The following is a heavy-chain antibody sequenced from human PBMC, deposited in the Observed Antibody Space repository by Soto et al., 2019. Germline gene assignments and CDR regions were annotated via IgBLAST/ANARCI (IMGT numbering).Heavy chain of an antibody. Sequence: GGSLRLSCAASGFTFSSYSMNWVRQAPGKGLEWVSYISSSSSTIYYADSVKGRFTISRDNAKNSLYLQMNSLRAEDTAVYYCASHHYGSGSYYNDFYLDYWGQGTLVTVSS. CDR1: GFTFSSYS. CDR3: ASHHYGSGSYYNDFYLDY. J-gene: IGHJ4*02. V-gene: IGHV3-48*01. D-gene: IGHD3-10*01. CDR2: ISSSSSTI.